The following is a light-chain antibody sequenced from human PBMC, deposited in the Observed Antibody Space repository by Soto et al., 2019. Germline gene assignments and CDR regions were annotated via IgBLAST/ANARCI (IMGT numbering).Light chain of an antibody. CDR3: ASWDDSLNAHV. Sequence: QSVLTQPPSASGTPGQRVTVSCSGSSSNIASNTVNWYQQLPGTAPKLLIYSNDQRPSGVPDRFSASKSGTSASLAISGLQSEDEADYYCASWDDSLNAHVFGTGANVTGL. V-gene: IGLV1-44*01. CDR1: SSNIASNT. J-gene: IGLJ1*01. CDR2: SND.